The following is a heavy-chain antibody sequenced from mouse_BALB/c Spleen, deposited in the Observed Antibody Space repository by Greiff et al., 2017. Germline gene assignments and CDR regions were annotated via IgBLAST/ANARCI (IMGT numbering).Heavy chain of an antibody. D-gene: IGHD1-1*01. V-gene: IGHV14-3*02. Sequence: VHVKQSGAELVKPGASVKLSCTASGFNIKDTYMHWVKQRPEQGLEWIGRIDPANGNTKYDPKFQGKATITADTSSNTAYLQLSSLTSEDTAVYYCARSNYYGSSYVGAMDYWGQGTSVTVSS. CDR1: GFNIKDTY. CDR3: ARSNYYGSSYVGAMDY. J-gene: IGHJ4*01. CDR2: IDPANGNT.